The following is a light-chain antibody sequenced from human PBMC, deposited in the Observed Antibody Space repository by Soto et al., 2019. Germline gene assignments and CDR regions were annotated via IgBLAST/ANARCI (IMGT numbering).Light chain of an antibody. J-gene: IGLJ1*01. CDR2: EVS. CDR3: SSYTSSSPLV. Sequence: QSALTQPASVSGSPGQSITISCTGTSSDVGGYNYVSWYQQQPGKAPKLMIYEVSNRPSGVSNRFSGSKSGNTASLTISGLQAEAEADYYCSSYTSSSPLVFGTGTKLTVL. CDR1: SSDVGGYNY. V-gene: IGLV2-14*01.